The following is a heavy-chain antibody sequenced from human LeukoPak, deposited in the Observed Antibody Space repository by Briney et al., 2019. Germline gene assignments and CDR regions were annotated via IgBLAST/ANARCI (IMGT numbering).Heavy chain of an antibody. CDR1: GYTFTSYD. CDR3: ARPRSLMTRDAFDI. D-gene: IGHD4-11*01. V-gene: IGHV1-18*01. J-gene: IGHJ3*02. Sequence: GASVKVSCKASGYTFTSYDINWVRQAPGQGLEWMGWISGYNGSTNYAQKFQGRVTMTTDTSTSTVYLELRSLRSDDTAVYYCARPRSLMTRDAFDIWGQGTMVTVSS. CDR2: ISGYNGST.